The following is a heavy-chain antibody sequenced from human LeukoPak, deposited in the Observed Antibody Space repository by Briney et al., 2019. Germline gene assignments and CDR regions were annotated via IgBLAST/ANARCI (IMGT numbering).Heavy chain of an antibody. CDR2: ITASGTAM. Sequence: GVSLRLSCAASGFTFSSYSMNWVRQAPGKGLEWVSHITASGTAMFYADSVKGRFTISRDNAKNSLYLQMNSLRDEDTAVYYCASSGSYRFDYWGQGTLVTVSS. CDR3: ASSGSYRFDY. V-gene: IGHV3-48*02. D-gene: IGHD1-26*01. CDR1: GFTFSSYS. J-gene: IGHJ4*02.